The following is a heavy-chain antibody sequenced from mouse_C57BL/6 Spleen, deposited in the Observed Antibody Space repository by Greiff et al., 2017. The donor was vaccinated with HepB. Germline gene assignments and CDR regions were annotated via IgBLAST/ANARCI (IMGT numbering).Heavy chain of an antibody. CDR1: GFNIKDDY. D-gene: IGHD1-1*01. CDR2: IDPENGDT. J-gene: IGHJ2*01. CDR3: TPYGFDY. Sequence: VQLQQSGAELVRPGASVKLSCTASGFNIKDDYMHWVKQRPEQGLEWIGGIDPENGDTEYASKFQGKATITADTSSNKAYLQLSSLTSADTAVYYCTPYGFDYWGQGTTLTVSS. V-gene: IGHV14-4*01.